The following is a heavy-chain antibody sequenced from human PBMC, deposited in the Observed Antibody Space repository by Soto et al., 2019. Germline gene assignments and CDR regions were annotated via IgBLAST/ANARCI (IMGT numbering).Heavy chain of an antibody. D-gene: IGHD3-16*02. J-gene: IGHJ4*02. V-gene: IGHV4-34*01. CDR3: ARGRSDYVWGSYRYEPRYYFDY. Sequence: KTSETLSLTCAVYGESFSGYYWSWIRQPPGKGLEWIGEIHGSGSTNYNPSLKSRVTISVDTSKNQFSLKLSSVTAADTAVYYCARGRSDYVWGSYRYEPRYYFDYWGQGTLVTVSS. CDR2: IHGSGST. CDR1: GESFSGYY.